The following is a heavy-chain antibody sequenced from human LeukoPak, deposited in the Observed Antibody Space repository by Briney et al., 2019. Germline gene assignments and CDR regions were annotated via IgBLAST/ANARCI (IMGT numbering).Heavy chain of an antibody. Sequence: GGSLRLSCAASGFTISGNYMSWVRQAPGKGLEWVSVIYSGGSTYSADSVKGRFTISRDNSKNTLYLQMNSLRAEDTAVYYCAKDHSTVMIFDYWGQGTLVTVSS. J-gene: IGHJ4*02. CDR3: AKDHSTVMIFDY. V-gene: IGHV3-53*01. CDR2: IYSGGST. CDR1: GFTISGNY. D-gene: IGHD4-17*01.